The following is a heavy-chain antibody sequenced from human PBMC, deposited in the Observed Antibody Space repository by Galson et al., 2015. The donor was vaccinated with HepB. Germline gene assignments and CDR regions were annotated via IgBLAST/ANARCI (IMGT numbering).Heavy chain of an antibody. CDR3: ARGYSSSWLSCFY. J-gene: IGHJ4*02. D-gene: IGHD6-13*01. CDR2: ISSSSSYT. CDR1: GFTFSDYY. V-gene: IGHV3-11*05. Sequence: SLRLSCAASGFTFSDYYMSWIRQAPGKGLEWVSYISSSSSYTNYADSVKGRFTISRDNAKNSLYLQMNSLRAEDTAVYYCARGYSSSWLSCFYWGQGTLVTVSS.